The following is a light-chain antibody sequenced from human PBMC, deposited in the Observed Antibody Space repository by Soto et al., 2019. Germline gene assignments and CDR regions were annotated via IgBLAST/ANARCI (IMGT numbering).Light chain of an antibody. J-gene: IGLJ2*01. Sequence: QSALTQPPSASGSPGQSVTISCTGSSSDVGGYNYVSWYQQHPGKAPNLMIYEVSKRPSGVPDRLSGSRSGNAASLTVCGPQADDEAGYECSAYGGSNAVVFGGGTKLTVL. V-gene: IGLV2-8*01. CDR3: SAYGGSNAVV. CDR1: SSDVGGYNY. CDR2: EVS.